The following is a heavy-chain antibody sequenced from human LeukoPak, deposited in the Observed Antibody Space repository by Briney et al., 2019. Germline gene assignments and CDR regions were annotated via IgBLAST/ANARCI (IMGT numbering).Heavy chain of an antibody. V-gene: IGHV3-30*02. CDR3: ARGSQYNILTGFIVGAMDDFDY. J-gene: IGHJ4*02. D-gene: IGHD3-9*01. CDR2: IRYDGSNK. Sequence: PGGSLRLSCAASRFTFSSYGMHWVRQAPGEGLEWVAFIRYDGSNKYYADSVKGRFTISKDSSKNTLDLQMNSLRTEDTAVYYCARGSQYNILTGFIVGAMDDFDYWGQGTLVTVSS. CDR1: RFTFSSYG.